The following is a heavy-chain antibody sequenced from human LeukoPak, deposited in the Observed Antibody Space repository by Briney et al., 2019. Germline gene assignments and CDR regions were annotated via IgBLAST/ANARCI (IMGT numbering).Heavy chain of an antibody. D-gene: IGHD6-19*01. Sequence: SQTLSLTCAISGDSVSSNSAAWNWIRQSPSRGLEWLGRTYYRSKWYNDYAVSVKSRITINPDTSKNQFSLQLNSVTPADTAVYYCARPSLGSGWLYYYYGMDVWGQGTTVTVSS. CDR3: ARPSLGSGWLYYYYGMDV. V-gene: IGHV6-1*01. J-gene: IGHJ6*02. CDR2: TYYRSKWYN. CDR1: GDSVSSNSAA.